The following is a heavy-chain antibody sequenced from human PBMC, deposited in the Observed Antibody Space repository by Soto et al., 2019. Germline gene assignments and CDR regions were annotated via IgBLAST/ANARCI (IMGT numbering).Heavy chain of an antibody. CDR1: GFTFSSYG. D-gene: IGHD6-13*01. V-gene: IGHV3-33*01. CDR2: IWYDGSNK. Sequence: GGSLRLSCAASGFTFSSYGMHWVRQAPGKGLEWVAVIWYDGSNKYYADSVKGRFTISRDNSKNTLYLQMNSLRAEDTAVYYCARDKDEAAAGMAFDIWGQGTMVTVSS. CDR3: ARDKDEAAAGMAFDI. J-gene: IGHJ3*02.